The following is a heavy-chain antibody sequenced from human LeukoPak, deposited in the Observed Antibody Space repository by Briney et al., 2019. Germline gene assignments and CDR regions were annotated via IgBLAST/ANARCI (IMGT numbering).Heavy chain of an antibody. CDR1: GGTFSSYA. Sequence: GASVKVSCKASGGTFSSYAISWVRQAPGQGLEWMGGIIPIFGTANYAQKFQGRVTITADESTSTAYMELSSLRSEDTAVYYCATPRYCSSTSCKTTPLQSYYYGMDVWGQGTTVTVSS. CDR2: IIPIFGTA. D-gene: IGHD2-2*01. CDR3: ATPRYCSSTSCKTTPLQSYYYGMDV. J-gene: IGHJ6*02. V-gene: IGHV1-69*13.